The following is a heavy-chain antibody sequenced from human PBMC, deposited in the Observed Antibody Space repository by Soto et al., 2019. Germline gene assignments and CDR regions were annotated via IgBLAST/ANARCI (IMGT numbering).Heavy chain of an antibody. CDR1: GYTFTSYG. V-gene: IGHV1-18*01. D-gene: IGHD6-19*01. CDR3: FYSSGWYDDYYYGMDV. Sequence: QVQLVQSGAEVKKPGASVKVSCKASGYTFTSYGISWVRQAPGQGLEWMGWISAYNGNTNYAQKLQGRVTMTTDTTTSTAYMELRSLRSDDTAVYYCFYSSGWYDDYYYGMDVWGQGTTVTVSS. CDR2: ISAYNGNT. J-gene: IGHJ6*02.